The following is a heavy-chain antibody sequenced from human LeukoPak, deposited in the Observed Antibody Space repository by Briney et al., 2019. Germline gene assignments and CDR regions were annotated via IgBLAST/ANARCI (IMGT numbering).Heavy chain of an antibody. CDR2: ISGSGGAT. Sequence: GGSLRLSCAASGFTFSSYAMSWVRQAPGKGLEWVSGISGSGGATYYADSVKGRFTISRDNSKNTLYLQMHSLRAEDTAVYYCHHIATPDNFDYWGQGTLVTVSS. J-gene: IGHJ4*02. D-gene: IGHD6-13*01. V-gene: IGHV3-23*01. CDR3: HHIATPDNFDY. CDR1: GFTFSSYA.